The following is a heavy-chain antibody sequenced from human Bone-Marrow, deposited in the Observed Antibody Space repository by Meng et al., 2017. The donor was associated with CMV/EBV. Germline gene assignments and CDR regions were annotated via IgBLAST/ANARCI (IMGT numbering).Heavy chain of an antibody. CDR1: GFTVSSNY. CDR2: IYSCGST. V-gene: IGHV3-66*03. Sequence: GESLKISCAASGFTVSSNYMSWVRQAPGKGLEWVSVIYSCGSTYYADSVKGRFTISRDNSENTLYLQMNSLTTEDTAVYYCAREVPRPGFFDYWGQGTLVTVSS. J-gene: IGHJ4*02. CDR3: AREVPRPGFFDY. D-gene: IGHD1-1*01.